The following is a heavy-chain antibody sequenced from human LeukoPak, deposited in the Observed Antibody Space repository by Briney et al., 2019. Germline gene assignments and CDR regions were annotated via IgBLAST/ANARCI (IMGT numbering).Heavy chain of an antibody. CDR3: AKDLTGIAVAGTLDAFDI. J-gene: IGHJ3*02. CDR2: ISGSGDST. D-gene: IGHD6-19*01. V-gene: IGHV3-23*01. Sequence: PGGSLRLSYAASGFTFSSYAMSWVRQAPGKGLEWVSAISGSGDSTYYGDSVKGRFTISRDNSKNTLYLQMNSLRAEDTAVYYCAKDLTGIAVAGTLDAFDIWGQGTMVTVSS. CDR1: GFTFSSYA.